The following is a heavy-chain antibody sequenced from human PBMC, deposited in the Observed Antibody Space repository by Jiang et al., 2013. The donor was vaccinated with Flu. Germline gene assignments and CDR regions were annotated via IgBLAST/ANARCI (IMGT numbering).Heavy chain of an antibody. CDR1: GFIFDNAW. D-gene: IGHD4-17*01. Sequence: QLVESGGGFVKPGGSLRLSCEASGFIFDNAWMHWVRQAPGKGLEWVGRIKTKIDGGTADYAAPVKGRFTVSRDDSKSTLYLEMNSLKTEDTAVYYCTTNYGDYFWSSFDFWGQGTLVTVSS. V-gene: IGHV3-15*07. CDR2: IKTKIDGGTA. J-gene: IGHJ4*02. CDR3: TTNYGDYFWSSFDF.